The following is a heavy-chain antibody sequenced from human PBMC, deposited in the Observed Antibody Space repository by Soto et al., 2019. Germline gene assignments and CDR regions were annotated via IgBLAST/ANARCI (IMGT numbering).Heavy chain of an antibody. V-gene: IGHV1-24*01. CDR3: ATYSGGTYYYDSSGYYYPFDY. J-gene: IGHJ4*02. CDR2: FDPEDGET. Sequence: ASVKVSWEVSGYTLTELSMHWVRQAPGKGLEWMGGFDPEDGETIYAQKFQGRVTMTEDTSTDTAYMELSSLRSEDTAVYYCATYSGGTYYYDSSGYYYPFDYWGQGTLVTVSS. D-gene: IGHD3-22*01. CDR1: GYTLTELS.